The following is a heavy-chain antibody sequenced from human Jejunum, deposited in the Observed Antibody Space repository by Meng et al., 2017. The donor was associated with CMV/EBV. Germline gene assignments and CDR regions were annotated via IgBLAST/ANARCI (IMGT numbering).Heavy chain of an antibody. CDR3: ARDLSIDN. CDR2: IYSTGLI. D-gene: IGHD2/OR15-2a*01. J-gene: IGHJ4*02. CDR1: GFTFRGHD. Sequence: GSLILSCAASGFTFRGHDINWVRQAPGKGLEWISVIYSTGLIYYADSVKGRFTISRDSSKNIVYLQMNIVSAEDTAMYYCARDLSIDNWGQGTLVTVSS. V-gene: IGHV3-66*03.